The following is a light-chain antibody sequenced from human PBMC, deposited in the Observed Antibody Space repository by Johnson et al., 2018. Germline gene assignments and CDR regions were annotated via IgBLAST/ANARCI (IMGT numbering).Light chain of an antibody. V-gene: IGLV1-51*02. CDR2: ENN. Sequence: QSVLTQPPSVSAAPGQKVTISCSGSSSNIGNNYVSWYQQLPGTAPKLLIYENNKRPSGIPDRFSGSKSGTSATLGITGLQTGDEADYYCGKWDSSLSAGNVFGTVTKVTVL. CDR1: SSNIGNNY. CDR3: GKWDSSLSAGNV. J-gene: IGLJ1*01.